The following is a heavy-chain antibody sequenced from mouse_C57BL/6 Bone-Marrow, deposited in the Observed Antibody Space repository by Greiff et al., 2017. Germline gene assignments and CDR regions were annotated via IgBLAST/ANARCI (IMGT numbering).Heavy chain of an antibody. CDR3: AFYDYDGRYFDV. V-gene: IGHV14-3*01. CDR1: GFNIKNTY. CDR2: IDPANGNT. Sequence: VQLKQSVAELVRPGASVKLSCTASGFNIKNTYMHWVKQRPEPGLEWIGRIDPANGNTKYAPKFQGKATITADTSSNTAYLQLSSLTSEDTAIYYCAFYDYDGRYFDVWGTGTTVTVSS. J-gene: IGHJ1*03. D-gene: IGHD2-4*01.